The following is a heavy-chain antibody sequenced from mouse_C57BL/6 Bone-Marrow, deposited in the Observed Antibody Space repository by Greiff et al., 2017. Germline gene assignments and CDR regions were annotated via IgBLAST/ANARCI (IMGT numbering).Heavy chain of an antibody. V-gene: IGHV2-2*01. CDR3: ATHGYYGFAY. CDR1: GFSLTSYG. D-gene: IGHD2-3*01. Sequence: VKLVESGPGLVQPSQCLSITCTVSGFSLTSYGVHWVRQSPGKGLEWLGVIWSGGSTDYNAAFISRLSISKDNSKSQVFFKMNSLQADDTAIYYCATHGYYGFAYWGQGTLVTVSA. CDR2: IWSGGST. J-gene: IGHJ3*01.